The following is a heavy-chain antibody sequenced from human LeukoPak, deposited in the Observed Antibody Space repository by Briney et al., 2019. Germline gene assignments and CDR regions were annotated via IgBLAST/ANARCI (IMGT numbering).Heavy chain of an antibody. Sequence: SGPTLVNPTRTLTLTCSVSGVSLKSSGVGVGWIRQPPGKALEWLALMYWSDDKRYSPSLKSRLTITKDTSKNQVVLTMTNMDPVDTATYYCALSVGVSVWGAFDIWGQGTMVTVSS. V-gene: IGHV2-5*01. D-gene: IGHD3-16*01. CDR1: GVSLKSSGVG. CDR3: ALSVGVSVWGAFDI. CDR2: MYWSDDK. J-gene: IGHJ3*02.